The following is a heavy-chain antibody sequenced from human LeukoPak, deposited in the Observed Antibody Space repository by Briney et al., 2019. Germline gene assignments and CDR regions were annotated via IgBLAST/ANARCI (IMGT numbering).Heavy chain of an antibody. CDR2: IYPGDSDT. J-gene: IGHJ4*02. V-gene: IGHV5-51*01. D-gene: IGHD3-22*01. Sequence: HGESLKISCKGSGYSFSSYWIGWVRQMPGKGLEWMGIIYPGDSDTRYSPSFQGQVTISADKSISTAYLQWSSLKASDTAMYYCARLEADHSSGYSGFDYWGQGTLVTVSS. CDR1: GYSFSSYW. CDR3: ARLEADHSSGYSGFDY.